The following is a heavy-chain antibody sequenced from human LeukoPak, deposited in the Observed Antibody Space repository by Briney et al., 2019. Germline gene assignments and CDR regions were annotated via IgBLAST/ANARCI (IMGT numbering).Heavy chain of an antibody. Sequence: GGSLRLSCADSGFTFRSHAMSWVRQVPGKGLEWVSGIRESGGGTFYADSVKGRFTISRDNSKNTLFLQMNSLRSEDTAVYYCAKVGIGWVAFENWGQGTQVTVSS. CDR3: AKVGIGWVAFEN. D-gene: IGHD1-1*01. V-gene: IGHV3-23*01. CDR2: IRESGGGT. CDR1: GFTFRSHA. J-gene: IGHJ4*02.